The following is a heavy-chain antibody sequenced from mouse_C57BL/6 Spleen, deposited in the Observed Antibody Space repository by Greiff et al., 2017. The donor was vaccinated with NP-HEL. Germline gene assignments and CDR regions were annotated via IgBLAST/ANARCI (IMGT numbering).Heavy chain of an antibody. Sequence: QVQLQQPGAELVMPGASVKLSCKASGYTFTSYWMHWVKQRPGQGLEWIGEIDPSDSYPNYNPKFKGKSTLTVDKSSSTAYMQLSSLTSEDSGGYYCARGYDGRSKDWYFDVWGTGTTVTVSS. V-gene: IGHV1-69*01. J-gene: IGHJ1*03. CDR3: ARGYDGRSKDWYFDV. CDR2: IDPSDSYP. CDR1: GYTFTSYW. D-gene: IGHD1-1*01.